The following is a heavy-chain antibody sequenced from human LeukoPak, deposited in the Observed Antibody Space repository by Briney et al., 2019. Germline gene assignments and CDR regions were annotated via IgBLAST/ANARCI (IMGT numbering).Heavy chain of an antibody. CDR2: INPNSGDT. Sequence: ASVKVSFKAFGYTFTDYHMHWVRQAPGQRLEWMGWINPNSGDTNYAQKFQGRVTMTRDTTISTAYMELSRLRSDDTAVFYCAALMAHLDYWGQGTLVTVSS. J-gene: IGHJ4*02. CDR1: GYTFTDYH. D-gene: IGHD2-8*01. CDR3: AALMAHLDY. V-gene: IGHV1-2*02.